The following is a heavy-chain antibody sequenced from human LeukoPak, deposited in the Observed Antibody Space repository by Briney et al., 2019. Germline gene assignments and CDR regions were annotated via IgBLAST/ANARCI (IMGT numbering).Heavy chain of an antibody. J-gene: IGHJ4*02. Sequence: ASVKVSCKASGGTFSSYAISWVRQAPGQGLEWMGGIIPIFGTANYAQKFQGRVTITADESTSTAYMELSSLRSEDTAVYYCARGRGIQLWLNYFDYWGQGTLVTVSS. CDR3: ARGRGIQLWLNYFDY. V-gene: IGHV1-69*13. D-gene: IGHD5-18*01. CDR2: IIPIFGTA. CDR1: GGTFSSYA.